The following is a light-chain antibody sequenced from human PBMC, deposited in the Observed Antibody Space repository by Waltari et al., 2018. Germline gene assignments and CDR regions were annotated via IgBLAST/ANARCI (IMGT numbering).Light chain of an antibody. CDR2: RNN. CDR1: SSNIGSNY. J-gene: IGLJ2*01. Sequence: QSVLTQPPSASGTPGQRVTISCSGSSSNIGSNYVYWYQQLPGTAPKLLIYRNNQRPAGGPDRFPGSKSGTSASLASSGLRSEDEADYYCAAWDDSLSGPVFGGGTKLTVL. V-gene: IGLV1-47*01. CDR3: AAWDDSLSGPV.